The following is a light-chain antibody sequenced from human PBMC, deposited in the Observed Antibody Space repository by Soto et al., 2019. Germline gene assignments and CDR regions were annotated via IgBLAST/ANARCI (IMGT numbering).Light chain of an antibody. CDR2: GVS. J-gene: IGKJ1*01. Sequence: IVLTQSPGTLSLSPGERATLSCRASQTGSNSYLAWYQQKSGQAPRLLIYGVSTRATGIPDRFSGSGSATEFALTISRLEPEDFAVYICQHSGYPQWTFGPGTKVDIK. CDR1: QTGSNSY. V-gene: IGKV3-20*01. CDR3: QHSGYPQWT.